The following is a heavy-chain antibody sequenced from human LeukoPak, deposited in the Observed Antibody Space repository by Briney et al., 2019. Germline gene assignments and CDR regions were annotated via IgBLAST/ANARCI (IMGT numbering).Heavy chain of an antibody. V-gene: IGHV4-30-4*01. CDR2: IYYSGST. D-gene: IGHD2-2*01. J-gene: IGHJ4*02. CDR1: GGSISSGDYY. Sequence: SQTLSLTCTVSGGSISSGDYYWSWIRQPPGKGLEWIGYIYYSGSTNYDPSLKSRVTISVDTSKNQFSLKLSSVTAADTAVYYCARESRSTRASYYFDYWGQGTLVTVSS. CDR3: ARESRSTRASYYFDY.